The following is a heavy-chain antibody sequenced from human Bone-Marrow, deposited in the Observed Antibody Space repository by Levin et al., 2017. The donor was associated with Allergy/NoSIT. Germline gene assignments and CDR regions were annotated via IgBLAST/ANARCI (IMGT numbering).Heavy chain of an antibody. D-gene: IGHD5-12*01. CDR3: ARGLEYSGLP. CDR1: GFTFSSYS. Sequence: KLGESLKISCAASGFTFSSYSMNWVRQAPGKGLNWVSSITSSSSYIYYADSVKGRFTITRDNAKNSLYLQMNSLRAEDTAVYYCARGLEYSGLPWGQGTLVIVSS. CDR2: ITSSSSYI. J-gene: IGHJ5*02. V-gene: IGHV3-21*01.